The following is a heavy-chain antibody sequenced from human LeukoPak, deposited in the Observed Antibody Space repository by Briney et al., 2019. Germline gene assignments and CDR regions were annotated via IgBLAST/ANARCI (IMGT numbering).Heavy chain of an antibody. V-gene: IGHV1-46*01. CDR1: GYTFTSYY. D-gene: IGHD2-2*01. J-gene: IGHJ5*02. Sequence: ASVKVSCKASGYTFTSYYMHWVRQAPGQGLEWMGIINPSGGSTSYAQKLQGRVTMTRDMSTSTVYMELSSLRSEDTAVYYCARGGVVPAAMRGNWFDPWGQGTLVTVSS. CDR3: ARGGVVPAAMRGNWFDP. CDR2: INPSGGST.